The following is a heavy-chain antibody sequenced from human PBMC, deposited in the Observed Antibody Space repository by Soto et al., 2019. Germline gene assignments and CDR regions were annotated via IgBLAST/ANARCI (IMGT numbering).Heavy chain of an antibody. J-gene: IGHJ3*02. D-gene: IGHD6-6*01. CDR3: ARGREAARVDVAFDI. CDR2: IIPIFGTA. V-gene: IGHV1-69*13. Sequence: ASVKVSCKASGGTFSSYAISWVRQAPGQGLEWMGGIIPIFGTANYAQKFQGRVTITADESTSTAYMELSSLRSEDTAVYYCARGREAARVDVAFDIWGQGTMVTVTS. CDR1: GGTFSSYA.